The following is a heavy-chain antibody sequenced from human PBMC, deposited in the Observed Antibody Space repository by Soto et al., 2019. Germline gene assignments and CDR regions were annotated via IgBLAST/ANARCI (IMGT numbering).Heavy chain of an antibody. J-gene: IGHJ6*02. D-gene: IGHD6-13*01. V-gene: IGHV1-69*13. CDR1: GGTFSSYA. CDR2: IIPIFSTA. Sequence: SVKVSCKASGGTFSSYAISWVRQAPGQGLEWMGGIIPIFSTANYAQKFQGRVTITADESTSTAYMELSSLRSEDTAVYYCAVRIAAAGHYYYYYGMDVWGQGTTVTVSS. CDR3: AVRIAAAGHYYYYYGMDV.